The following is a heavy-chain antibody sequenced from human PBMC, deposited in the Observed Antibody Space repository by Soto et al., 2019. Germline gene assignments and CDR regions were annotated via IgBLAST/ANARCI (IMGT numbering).Heavy chain of an antibody. CDR1: GFTFSSYG. CDR2: ISYDGSNK. V-gene: IGHV3-30*18. CDR3: AKDRGGQQWLVQDY. J-gene: IGHJ4*02. Sequence: QVQLVESGGGVVQPGRSLRLSCAASGFTFSSYGMHWVRQAPGKGLEWVAVISYDGSNKYYADSVKGRFTISRDNSKNTLYLQMNRLRAEDTAVYYCAKDRGGQQWLVQDYWGQGTLVTVSS. D-gene: IGHD6-19*01.